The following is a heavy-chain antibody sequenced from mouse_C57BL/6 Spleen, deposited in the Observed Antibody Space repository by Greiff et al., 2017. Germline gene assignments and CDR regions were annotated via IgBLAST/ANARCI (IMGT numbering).Heavy chain of an antibody. J-gene: IGHJ3*01. CDR1: GYTFTSYW. D-gene: IGHD2-2*01. Sequence: VQLQQPGTELVKPGASVKLSCKASGYTFTSYWMHWVKQRPGQGLEWIGNINPSNGGTNYNEKFKSKATLTVDKSSSTAYMQLSSLTSENSAVYDGARGMGYGAWFAYWGQGTLVTVSA. V-gene: IGHV1-53*01. CDR2: INPSNGGT. CDR3: ARGMGYGAWFAY.